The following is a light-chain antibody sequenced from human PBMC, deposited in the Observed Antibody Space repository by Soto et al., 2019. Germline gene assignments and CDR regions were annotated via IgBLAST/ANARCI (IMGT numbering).Light chain of an antibody. V-gene: IGKV3-20*01. CDR1: QSVSIS. J-gene: IGKJ1*01. CDR2: DTS. CDR3: QEYGTSRT. Sequence: EIELTQSPATLSLSPGERATLSCRASQSVSISLAWYQQKHGQAPRLLISDTSNRATGIPARFSGSGSGTDFTLTISRLEPEDFAVYYCQEYGTSRTFGQGTKVDIK.